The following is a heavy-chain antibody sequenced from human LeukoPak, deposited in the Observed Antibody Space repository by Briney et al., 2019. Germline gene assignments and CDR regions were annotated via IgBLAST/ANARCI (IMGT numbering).Heavy chain of an antibody. V-gene: IGHV3-9*01. CDR2: ISWNSGSI. CDR3: AKGLGDY. J-gene: IGHJ4*02. Sequence: GRSLRLSCAASGLTFDDYAMHWVRQAPGKGLEWVSGISWNSGSIGYADSVKGRFTTSRDNAKNSLYLQMNSLRAEDTALYYCAKGLGDYWGQGTLVTVSS. CDR1: GLTFDDYA.